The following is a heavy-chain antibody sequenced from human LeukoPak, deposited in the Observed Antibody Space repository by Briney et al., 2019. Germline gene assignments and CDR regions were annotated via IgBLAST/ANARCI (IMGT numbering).Heavy chain of an antibody. Sequence: SETLSLTCTVSGGSISSYYWSWIRQPPGKGLEWIGYIYYSGSTNYNPSLKSRVTISVDTSKNQFSLKLSSVTAADTAVYYCAGGPKPQMHFDYWGQGTLVTVSS. CDR3: AGGPKPQMHFDY. J-gene: IGHJ4*02. CDR1: GGSISSYY. V-gene: IGHV4-59*01. CDR2: IYYSGST. D-gene: IGHD1-14*01.